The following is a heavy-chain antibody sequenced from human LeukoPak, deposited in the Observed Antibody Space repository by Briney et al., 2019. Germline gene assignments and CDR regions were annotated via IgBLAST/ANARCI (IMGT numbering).Heavy chain of an antibody. J-gene: IGHJ4*02. Sequence: GSLRLSCAASGFTGSSNYMSWVRQAPGKGLEWVSSISSSSSYIYYADSVKGRFTISRDNAKNSLYLQMNSLRAEDTAVYYCARDISSSVDYWGQGTLVTVSS. CDR2: ISSSSSYI. V-gene: IGHV3-21*01. CDR1: GFTGSSNY. CDR3: ARDISSSVDY. D-gene: IGHD6-6*01.